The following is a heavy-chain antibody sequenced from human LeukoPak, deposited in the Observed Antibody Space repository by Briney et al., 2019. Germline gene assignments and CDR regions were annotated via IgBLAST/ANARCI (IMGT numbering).Heavy chain of an antibody. J-gene: IGHJ6*03. CDR3: ARDGRSLYWATRGRLDYYYMDV. CDR1: GFTFSTFA. CDR2: IFPSGGEI. V-gene: IGHV3-23*01. Sequence: GGSLRLSCAASGFTFSTFAMIWVRQPPGKGLEWVSSIFPSGGEIHYADSVRGRFTISRDNSKSTLSLQMNSLRAEDTAIYYCARDGRSLYWATRGRLDYYYMDVWGKGTTVTVSS. D-gene: IGHD2-8*02.